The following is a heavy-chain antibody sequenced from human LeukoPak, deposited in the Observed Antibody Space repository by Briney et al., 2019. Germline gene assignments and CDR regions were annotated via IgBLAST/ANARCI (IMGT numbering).Heavy chain of an antibody. D-gene: IGHD5-18*01. CDR2: ISYDGSNK. J-gene: IGHJ4*02. CDR3: ARVGRGYSYGYFDY. Sequence: GGSLRLSCAASGFTFSSYNMNWVRQAPGKGLEWVAVISYDGSNKYYADSVKGRFTISRDNAKNSLYLQMNSLRAEDTAVYYCARVGRGYSYGYFDYWGQGTLVTVSS. CDR1: GFTFSSYN. V-gene: IGHV3-30-3*01.